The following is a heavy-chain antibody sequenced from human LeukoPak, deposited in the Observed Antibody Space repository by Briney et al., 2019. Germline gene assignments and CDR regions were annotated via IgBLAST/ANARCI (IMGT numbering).Heavy chain of an antibody. D-gene: IGHD2-15*01. Sequence: GGSLRLSCAASGFTFSSYAMSWVRQAPGKGLEWVSAISGSGGSTYYPDSVKGRFSISRDNSKNTLYLQMNSLRAEDTAVYYCARAPSFCSGGNCYNFDHWGQGTLVTVSS. CDR1: GFTFSSYA. CDR3: ARAPSFCSGGNCYNFDH. CDR2: ISGSGGST. J-gene: IGHJ4*02. V-gene: IGHV3-23*01.